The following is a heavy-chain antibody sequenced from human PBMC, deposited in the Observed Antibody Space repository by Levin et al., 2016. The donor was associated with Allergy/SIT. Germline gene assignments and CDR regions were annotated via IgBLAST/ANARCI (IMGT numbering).Heavy chain of an antibody. Sequence: WVRQAPGQGLEWMGIINPSGGSTSYAQKFQGRVTMTRDTSTSTVYMELSSLRSEDTAVYYCARVNLFFHDSSGYSSHWFDPWGQGTLVTVSS. CDR2: INPSGGST. D-gene: IGHD3-22*01. V-gene: IGHV1-46*01. J-gene: IGHJ5*02. CDR3: ARVNLFFHDSSGYSSHWFDP.